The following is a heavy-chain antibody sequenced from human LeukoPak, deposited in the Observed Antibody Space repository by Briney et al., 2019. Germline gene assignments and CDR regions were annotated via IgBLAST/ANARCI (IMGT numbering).Heavy chain of an antibody. CDR2: INPNIGGT. Sequence: ASVKVSCKASGYTFTGYYMHWVRQAPGQGLEWMGWINPNIGGTNYAQKFQGRVTMTRDTSISTAYMELSRLRSDDTAVYYCARGSPLVVTLYGGNSMDYYYYYGMDVWGQGTTVTVTS. D-gene: IGHD4-23*01. CDR3: ARGSPLVVTLYGGNSMDYYYYYGMDV. J-gene: IGHJ6*02. V-gene: IGHV1-2*02. CDR1: GYTFTGYY.